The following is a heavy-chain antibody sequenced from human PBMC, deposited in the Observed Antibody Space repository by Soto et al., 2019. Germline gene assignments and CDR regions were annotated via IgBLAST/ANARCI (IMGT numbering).Heavy chain of an antibody. CDR3: ARDQTTVVTPGGAFDI. D-gene: IGHD4-17*01. CDR2: ISSSSSYT. V-gene: IGHV3-11*06. CDR1: GFTFSDYY. J-gene: IGHJ3*02. Sequence: GGSLRLSCAASGFTFSDYYMSWIRQAPGKGLEWVSYISSSSSYTNYADSVKGRFTISRDNAKNSLYLQMNSLRAEDTAVYYCARDQTTVVTPGGAFDIWGQGTMVTVSS.